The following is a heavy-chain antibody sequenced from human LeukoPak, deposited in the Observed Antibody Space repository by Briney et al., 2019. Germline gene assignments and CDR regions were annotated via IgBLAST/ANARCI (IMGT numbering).Heavy chain of an antibody. CDR1: GGSFSGYY. V-gene: IGHV4-34*01. J-gene: IGHJ4*02. Sequence: SETLSLTCAVYGGSFSGYYWSWIRQPPGKGLEWIGEINHSGSTNYNPSLKSRVTISVDTSKNQFSLKLSSVTAADTAVYYCARDLRREYSYGTFDYWGQGTLVTVSS. D-gene: IGHD5-18*01. CDR2: INHSGST. CDR3: ARDLRREYSYGTFDY.